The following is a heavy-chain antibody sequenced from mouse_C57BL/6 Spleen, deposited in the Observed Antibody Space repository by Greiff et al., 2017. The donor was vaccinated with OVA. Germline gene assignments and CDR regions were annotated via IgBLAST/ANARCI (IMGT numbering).Heavy chain of an antibody. V-gene: IGHV2-3*01. CDR2: IWGDGST. CDR3: AKPTFITTVVATGDYAMDY. J-gene: IGHJ4*01. D-gene: IGHD1-1*01. Sequence: VKLMESGPGLVAPSQSLSITCTVSGFSLTSYGVSWVRQPPGKGLEWLGVIWGDGSTNYHSALISRLSISKDNSKSQVFLKLNSLQTDDTATYYCAKPTFITTVVATGDYAMDYWGQGTSVTVSS. CDR1: GFSLTSYG.